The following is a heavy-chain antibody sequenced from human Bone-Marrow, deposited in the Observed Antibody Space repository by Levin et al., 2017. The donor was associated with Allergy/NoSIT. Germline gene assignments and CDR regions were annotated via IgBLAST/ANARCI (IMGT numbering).Heavy chain of an antibody. CDR3: ANDLFDYGDWEAVCGS. J-gene: IGHJ5*02. CDR2: IDSSGTKT. CDR1: GFTFSSYA. Sequence: GESLKISCAASGFTFSSYAMSWVRPAPGKGLEWVSGIDSSGTKTYYADSVRGRFTISRDNSKNTVYLHMNSLRAEDTAVFYCANDLFDYGDWEAVCGSWGQGTRVTGSS. V-gene: IGHV3-23*05. D-gene: IGHD4-17*01.